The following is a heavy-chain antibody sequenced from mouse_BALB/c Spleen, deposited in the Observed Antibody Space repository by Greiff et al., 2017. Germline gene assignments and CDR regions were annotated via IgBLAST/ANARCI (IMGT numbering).Heavy chain of an antibody. CDR2: VLPGSGST. CDR1: GYTFSSYW. Sequence: QVQLQQSGAELMKPGASVTISCTATGYTFSSYWIEWVKQRPGHGLEWIGEVLPGSGSTNYNAKFKGQATFTAETSSNTAYMQLSSLTSEDSAVYCCASQWLRLWGQGTLVTVSA. D-gene: IGHD2-2*01. J-gene: IGHJ3*02. CDR3: ASQWLRL. V-gene: IGHV1-9*01.